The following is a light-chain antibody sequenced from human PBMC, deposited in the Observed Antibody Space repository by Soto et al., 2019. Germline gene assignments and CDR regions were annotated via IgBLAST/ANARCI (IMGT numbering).Light chain of an antibody. CDR3: HQYNSDPIT. V-gene: IGKV1-5*01. Sequence: DIQMTQCASTLSASFGDTVTVTCRASQRGSGCLAWYQQKPGEAPKLLIYDASGLHSGVPSKFSGSSYGTDFNLPLSSLHTEDFAPYYCHQYNSDPITFGQGTRLEIK. CDR1: QRGSGC. J-gene: IGKJ5*01. CDR2: DAS.